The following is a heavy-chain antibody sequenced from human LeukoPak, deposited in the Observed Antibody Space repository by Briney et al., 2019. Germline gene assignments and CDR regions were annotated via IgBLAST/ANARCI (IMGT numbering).Heavy chain of an antibody. J-gene: IGHJ1*01. CDR2: MNPNSGNT. V-gene: IGHV1-8*01. D-gene: IGHD1-1*01. Sequence: ASVKVSCKASGYTFTSYDINWVRQATGQGLEWMGWMNPNSGNTGYAQKFQGRVTMTRNTSISTAYMELSSLRSEDTAVYYCARWKSSVPASPRGGFQHWGQGTLVNVSS. CDR1: GYTFTSYD. CDR3: ARWKSSVPASPRGGFQH.